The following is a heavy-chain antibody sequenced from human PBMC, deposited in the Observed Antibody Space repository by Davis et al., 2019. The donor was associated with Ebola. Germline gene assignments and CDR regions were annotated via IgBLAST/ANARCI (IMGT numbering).Heavy chain of an antibody. D-gene: IGHD2-15*01. CDR3: ARRGGPLVAQGVWYFDL. Sequence: MPSETLSLTCTVSGGSISSYYWSWIRQPPGKGLEWIGYIYYSGSTNYNPSLKSRVTISVDTSKNQFSLKLSSVTAADTAVYYCARRGGPLVAQGVWYFDLWGRGTLVTVSS. J-gene: IGHJ2*01. CDR1: GGSISSYY. CDR2: IYYSGST. V-gene: IGHV4-59*08.